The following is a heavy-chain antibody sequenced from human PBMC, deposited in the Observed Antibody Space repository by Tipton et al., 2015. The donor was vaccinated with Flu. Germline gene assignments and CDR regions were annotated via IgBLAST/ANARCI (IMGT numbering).Heavy chain of an antibody. V-gene: IGHV3-30*04. CDR2: ISYDGSNK. D-gene: IGHD6-13*01. Sequence: RSLRLSCAASGFTFSSYEMNWVRQAPGKGLEWVAVISYDGSNKYYADSVKGRFTISRDNSKNTLYLQMNSLRAEDTAVYYCTGYSSSWYRNYWGQGTLVTVSS. CDR3: TGYSSSWYRNY. J-gene: IGHJ4*02. CDR1: GFTFSSYE.